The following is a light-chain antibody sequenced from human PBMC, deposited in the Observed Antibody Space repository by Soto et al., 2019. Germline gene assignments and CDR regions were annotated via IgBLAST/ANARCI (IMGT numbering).Light chain of an antibody. CDR3: QQSYMDPIT. CDR2: KAS. CDR1: QTISSW. Sequence: IHMTHSPSTLSGSVLYRVTITCLASQTISSWLAWYQQKPGKAPKLLIYKASTLKSGVPSRFSGSGSGTEFTLSISSVQPEDFATYFCQQSYMDPITFGQGTRLEIK. J-gene: IGKJ5*01. V-gene: IGKV1-5*03.